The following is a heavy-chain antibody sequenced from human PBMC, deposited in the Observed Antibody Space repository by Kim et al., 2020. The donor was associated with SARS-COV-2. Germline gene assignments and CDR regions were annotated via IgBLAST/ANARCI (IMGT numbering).Heavy chain of an antibody. V-gene: IGHV4-30-4*01. D-gene: IGHD2-21*01. J-gene: IGHJ4*02. Sequence: SETLSLTCTVSGGSISSGDYYWSWIRQPPGKGLEWIGYIYYSGSTYYNPSLKSRVTISVDTSKNQFSLKLSSVTAADTAVYYCARDAGGDGYFDYWGQGTLVTVSS. CDR2: IYYSGST. CDR3: ARDAGGDGYFDY. CDR1: GGSISSGDYY.